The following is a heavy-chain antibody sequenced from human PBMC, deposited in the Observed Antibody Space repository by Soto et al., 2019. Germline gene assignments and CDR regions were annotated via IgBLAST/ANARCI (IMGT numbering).Heavy chain of an antibody. CDR1: GFTFSSDW. D-gene: IGHD2-2*02. J-gene: IGHJ4*02. CDR3: AKDLRPVVEVPADIGYFDY. CDR2: INTDGSGT. V-gene: IGHV3-74*01. Sequence: PGGSLRLSCAASGFTFSSDWMHWVRQAPGKGLVWVSRINTDGSGTTYADSVKGRFTISRDNSKDTLYLQMNSLRAEDTAVYYCAKDLRPVVEVPADIGYFDYWGQGALVTVSS.